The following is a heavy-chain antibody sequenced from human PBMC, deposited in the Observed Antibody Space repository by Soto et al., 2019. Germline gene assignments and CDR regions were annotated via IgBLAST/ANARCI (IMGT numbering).Heavy chain of an antibody. Sequence: GGSLRLSCAASGFTFSTYAMSWVRQAPGKGLEWVSAISGSGGNSTFYGDSVKGRFTISRDNSKNTLYLEMSSLGAEDTAVYYCARDTGNYYFDYWGQGTLVTVSS. CDR2: ISGSGGNST. V-gene: IGHV3-23*01. CDR1: GFTFSTYA. CDR3: ARDTGNYYFDY. J-gene: IGHJ4*02. D-gene: IGHD2-8*02.